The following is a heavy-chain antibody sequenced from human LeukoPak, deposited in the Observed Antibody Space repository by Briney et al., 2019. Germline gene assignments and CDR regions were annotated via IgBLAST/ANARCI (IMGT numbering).Heavy chain of an antibody. CDR2: INHSGST. D-gene: IGHD3-3*01. Sequence: SETLSLTCAVYGGSFSGYYWSWIRQPPGKGLEWIGEINHSGSTNYNPSLKSRVTVSVDTSKNQFSLKLSSVTAADTAVYYCARRRRIRFLEWGTEFDYWGQGTLVTVSS. CDR3: ARRRRIRFLEWGTEFDY. CDR1: GGSFSGYY. V-gene: IGHV4-34*01. J-gene: IGHJ4*02.